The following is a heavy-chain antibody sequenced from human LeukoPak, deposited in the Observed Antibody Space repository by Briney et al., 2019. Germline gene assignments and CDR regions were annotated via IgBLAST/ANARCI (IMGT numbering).Heavy chain of an antibody. J-gene: IGHJ3*02. CDR3: ASPSSGWRGAFDI. Sequence: ASVKVSCKASGYTFTSYDINWVRQAPGQGLEWMGRIIPILGIANYAQKFEGRVTITADKSTSTAYMELSSLRSEDTAVYYCASPSSGWRGAFDIWGQGTMVTVSS. V-gene: IGHV1-69*04. CDR1: GYTFTSYD. D-gene: IGHD6-19*01. CDR2: IIPILGIA.